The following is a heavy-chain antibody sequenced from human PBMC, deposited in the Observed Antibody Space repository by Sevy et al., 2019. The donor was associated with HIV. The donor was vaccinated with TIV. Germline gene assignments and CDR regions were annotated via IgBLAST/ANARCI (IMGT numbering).Heavy chain of an antibody. CDR1: GFTFSSYS. V-gene: IGHV3-21*01. CDR2: ISSGGTYI. J-gene: IGHJ6*02. Sequence: GGSLRLSCAASGFTFSSYSMNRVRLAPWKGLEWVSSISSGGTYIYYADSVKGRFTISRDNAKKSLFLQMNSLRADDTAMYYCAGDRGVGTSSYGMGVWGQGTTVTVSS. CDR3: AGDRGVGTSSYGMGV. D-gene: IGHD1-26*01.